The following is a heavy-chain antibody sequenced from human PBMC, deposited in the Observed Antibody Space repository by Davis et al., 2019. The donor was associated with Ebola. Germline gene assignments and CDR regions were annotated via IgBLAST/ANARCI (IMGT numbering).Heavy chain of an antibody. D-gene: IGHD6-19*01. CDR2: ISSSGSTI. CDR3: VRDQVGWSFDF. V-gene: IGHV3-48*02. CDR1: VITFSSYA. Sequence: GESLKISCTDSVITFSSYAMTWIRQAPGKGLEWVSYISSSGSTIYYADSVKGRFTISRDNAKNSLYLQMNSLRDEDTAMYYCVRDQVGWSFDFWGQGTLVTVSS. J-gene: IGHJ4*02.